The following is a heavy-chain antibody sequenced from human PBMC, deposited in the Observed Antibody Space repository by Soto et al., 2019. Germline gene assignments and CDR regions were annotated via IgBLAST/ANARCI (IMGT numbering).Heavy chain of an antibody. CDR3: ARDLESVMITFGGVIVPSPGDGYYFDY. J-gene: IGHJ4*02. V-gene: IGHV1-18*01. CDR1: GYTFTSYG. Sequence: ASVKVSCKASGYTFTSYGISWVRQAPGQGLEWMGWISAYNGNTNYAQKLQGRVTMTTDTSTSTAYMELRSLRSDDTAVYYCARDLESVMITFGGVIVPSPGDGYYFDYWGQGTLVTVSS. CDR2: ISAYNGNT. D-gene: IGHD3-16*02.